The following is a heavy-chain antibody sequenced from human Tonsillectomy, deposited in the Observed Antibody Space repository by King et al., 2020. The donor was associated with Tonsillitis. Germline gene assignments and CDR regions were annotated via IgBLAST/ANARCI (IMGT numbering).Heavy chain of an antibody. Sequence: VQLVESGGGVVQPGRSLRLSCAASGFTFSSDGMHWVRQAPGKGLEWVAVISYDGSNKYYADSVKGRFTISRDNSKNTLYLQINSLRAEDTAVYYCVHSPDGSGWYDFDYWGQGTLVTVSS. CDR1: GFTFSSDG. J-gene: IGHJ4*02. D-gene: IGHD6-19*01. CDR3: VHSPDGSGWYDFDY. V-gene: IGHV3-33*05. CDR2: ISYDGSNK.